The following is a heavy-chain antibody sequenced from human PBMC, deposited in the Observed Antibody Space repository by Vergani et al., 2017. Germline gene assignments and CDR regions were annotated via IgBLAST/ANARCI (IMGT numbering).Heavy chain of an antibody. Sequence: EVQLLESGGGLVQPGGSLRLSCAASGFTFSSYAMSWVRQAPGKGLEWVSGISGSGGSTYYADSVQGRFTISRDNSKNTLYLQMNSLRAEDTAVYYCAKDRGGKEKGIAAAGSWFDPWGQGTLVTVSS. D-gene: IGHD6-13*01. CDR1: GFTFSSYA. J-gene: IGHJ5*02. CDR2: ISGSGGST. V-gene: IGHV3-23*01. CDR3: AKDRGGKEKGIAAAGSWFDP.